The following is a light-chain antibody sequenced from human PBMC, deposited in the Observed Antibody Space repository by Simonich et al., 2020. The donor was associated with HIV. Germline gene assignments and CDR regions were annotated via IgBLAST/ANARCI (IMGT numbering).Light chain of an antibody. CDR1: QSVSSN. Sequence: EIVMMQSPATLSVSPGERATLSCRASQSVSSNLAWYQQKPGQAPRLLIYDASSRATGIPDRFSGSGSGTDFTLTISRLEPEDFAVYYCQQYGSSPWTFGQGTKVEIK. V-gene: IGKV3-20*01. CDR2: DAS. CDR3: QQYGSSPWT. J-gene: IGKJ1*01.